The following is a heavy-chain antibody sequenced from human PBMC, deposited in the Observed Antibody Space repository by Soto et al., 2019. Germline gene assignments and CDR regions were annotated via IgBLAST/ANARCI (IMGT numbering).Heavy chain of an antibody. CDR3: TRGDFYGSGTYYRDY. CDR2: INPNNGGT. V-gene: IGHV1-2*02. CDR1: GYTFTDYY. J-gene: IGHJ4*02. D-gene: IGHD3-10*01. Sequence: QVHLVQSGAEVKKPGASVKVSCKASGYTFTDYYLHWVRQAPGQGLEWMGWINPNNGGTNCAQKFQGRVTMTIDTSVSTAYMELSSLRSDETAVYYCTRGDFYGSGTYYRDYWGQGTLVTVSS.